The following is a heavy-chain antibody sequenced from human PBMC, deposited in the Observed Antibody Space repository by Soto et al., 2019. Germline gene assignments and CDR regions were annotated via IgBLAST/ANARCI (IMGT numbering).Heavy chain of an antibody. CDR3: ARFYSGSYYWFDP. CDR2: IIPIFGTA. V-gene: IGHV1-69*13. Sequence: RASVKVSCKASGGTFSSYAISWVRQAPGQGLEWMGGIIPIFGTANYAQKFQGRVTITADESTSTAYMELSSLRSEDTAVYYCARFYSGSYYWFDPWGQGTLVTVSS. J-gene: IGHJ5*02. D-gene: IGHD1-26*01. CDR1: GGTFSSYA.